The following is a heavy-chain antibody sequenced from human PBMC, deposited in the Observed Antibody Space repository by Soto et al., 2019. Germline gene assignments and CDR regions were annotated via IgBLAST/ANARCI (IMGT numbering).Heavy chain of an antibody. CDR1: GYTFTNYD. CDR3: ARCGSLYWYFDL. J-gene: IGHJ2*01. V-gene: IGHV1-3*01. Sequence: QVQLVQSGAEVKKPGASVKVSCKASGYTFTNYDMHWVRQAPGQRLEWMGWINAGNGNTKYSQKFQGRVTITRDTSASTAYMELSSLRSEDTAVYYCARCGSLYWYFDLWGRGTLVTVSS. D-gene: IGHD1-26*01. CDR2: INAGNGNT.